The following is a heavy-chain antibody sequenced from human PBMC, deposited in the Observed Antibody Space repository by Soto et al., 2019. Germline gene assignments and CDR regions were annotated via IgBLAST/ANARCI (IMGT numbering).Heavy chain of an antibody. CDR2: ISAYNGNT. CDR1: GYTFTSYG. D-gene: IGHD3-22*01. J-gene: IGHJ6*02. V-gene: IGHV1-18*01. CDR3: ARPKYYYDSSGYYGDYYYYYGMDV. Sequence: LLKVSCKTSGYTFTSYGISWVRQAPGQGLEWMGWISAYNGNTNYAQKLQGRVTMTTDTSTSTAYMELRSLRSDDTAVYYCARPKYYYDSSGYYGDYYYYYGMDVWGQGTTVTVSS.